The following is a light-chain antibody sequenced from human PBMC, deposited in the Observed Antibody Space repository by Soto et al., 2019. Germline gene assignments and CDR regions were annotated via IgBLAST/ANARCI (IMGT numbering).Light chain of an antibody. CDR1: QDIRVD. CDR3: LQDYDFPYT. V-gene: IGKV1-6*01. CDR2: AAS. Sequence: AIQMTQSPPSLSASVGDRVIITCRASQDIRVDVGWLQQRPGHAPNLLIYAASTLHTGVPSTFTVSGSAKDFTLTINDLQPEDVATYFCLQDYDFPYTVGQGPKVDIK. J-gene: IGKJ2*01.